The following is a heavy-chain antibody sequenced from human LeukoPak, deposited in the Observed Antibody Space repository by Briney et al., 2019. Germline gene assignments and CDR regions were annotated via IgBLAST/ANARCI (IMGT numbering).Heavy chain of an antibody. CDR3: ARASPRGYSGYDVDY. J-gene: IGHJ4*02. D-gene: IGHD5-12*01. CDR1: GGSFSGYY. V-gene: IGHV4-34*01. CDR2: INHSGST. Sequence: SETLSLTCAVYGGSFSGYYWSWIRQPPGKGLEWIGEINHSGSTNYNPSLKSRVTISIDTSKNQFPLKLSSVTAADTAVYYCARASPRGYSGYDVDYWGQGTLVTVSS.